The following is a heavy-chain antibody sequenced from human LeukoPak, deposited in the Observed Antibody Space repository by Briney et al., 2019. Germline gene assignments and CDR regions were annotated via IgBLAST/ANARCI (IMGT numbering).Heavy chain of an antibody. V-gene: IGHV1-2*06. J-gene: IGHJ3*02. CDR1: GDTFTGYY. D-gene: IGHD3-22*01. CDR2: INPNSGGT. Sequence: ASVKVSCKASGDTFTGYYMHWVRQAPGQGLEWMGRINPNSGGTNYAQKFQGRVTMTRDTSISTAYMELSRLRSDDTAVYYCAREHSSGYYFDAFDIWGQGTMVTVSS. CDR3: AREHSSGYYFDAFDI.